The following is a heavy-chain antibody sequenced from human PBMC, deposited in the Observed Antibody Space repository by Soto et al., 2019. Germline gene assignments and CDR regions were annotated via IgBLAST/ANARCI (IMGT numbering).Heavy chain of an antibody. CDR3: ARESDYSHFDY. J-gene: IGHJ4*02. V-gene: IGHV3-11*01. CDR2: IGRTGTTK. D-gene: IGHD2-15*01. CDR1: GFTLSDYY. Sequence: QVQLVESGGGLVQPGGSLRLSCAASGFTLSDYYMNWVRQAPGKGLEWISYIGRTGTTKYYADSVKGRFSIFRDNAKNSVSLQMNSLRADDTAVYYCARESDYSHFDYWGQGALVTVSS.